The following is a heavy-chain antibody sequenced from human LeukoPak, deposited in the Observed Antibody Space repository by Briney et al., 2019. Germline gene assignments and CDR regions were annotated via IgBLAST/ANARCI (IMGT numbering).Heavy chain of an antibody. J-gene: IGHJ6*03. CDR3: ARDFQHQMRSVVLPHMDV. D-gene: IGHD3-10*01. Sequence: GASVKVSCKASGYTFTSYGISWVRQAPGQGLEWMGWISAYNGNTNYAQKLQGRVTMTTDTSTSTAYMELRSLRSDDTAVYYCARDFQHQMRSVVLPHMDVWGKGTTVTVSS. CDR1: GYTFTSYG. V-gene: IGHV1-18*01. CDR2: ISAYNGNT.